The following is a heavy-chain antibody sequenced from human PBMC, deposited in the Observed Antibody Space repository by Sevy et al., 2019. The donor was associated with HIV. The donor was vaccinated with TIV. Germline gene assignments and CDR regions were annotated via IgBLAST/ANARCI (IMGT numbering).Heavy chain of an antibody. CDR1: GYSFTSYW. J-gene: IGHJ6*03. Sequence: GESLKISCKGSGYSFTSYWISWVRQMPGKGLEWMGSIDPSDSYTNYSPSFQGHVTISADKSISTAYLQWSSLKASDTAMYYCARLRRGSGSYYYMDVWGKGTTVTVSS. CDR3: ARLRRGSGSYYYMDV. V-gene: IGHV5-10-1*01. CDR2: IDPSDSYT. D-gene: IGHD3-10*01.